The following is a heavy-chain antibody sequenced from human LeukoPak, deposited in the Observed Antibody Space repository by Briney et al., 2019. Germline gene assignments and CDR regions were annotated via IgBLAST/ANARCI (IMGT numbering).Heavy chain of an antibody. Sequence: AASVKVSCTSSGYTFTGYYMHWVRQAPGQGLEWMGWINPNSGGTNYAQKFQGRVTMTRDTSISTAYMELSRLRSDDTAVYYCNLGIAVAGTPYYYGMDVWGQGTTVTVSS. J-gene: IGHJ6*02. CDR3: NLGIAVAGTPYYYGMDV. CDR1: GYTFTGYY. D-gene: IGHD6-19*01. CDR2: INPNSGGT. V-gene: IGHV1-2*02.